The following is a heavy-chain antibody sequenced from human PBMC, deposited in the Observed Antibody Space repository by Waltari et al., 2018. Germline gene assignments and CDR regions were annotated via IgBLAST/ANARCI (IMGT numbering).Heavy chain of an antibody. CDR1: GGSFSGYY. CDR3: ARGRAYGQSDY. J-gene: IGHJ4*02. CDR2: SKRSGSA. Sequence: QVQLQQWGAGLLKPSETLSLTCAVYGGSFSGYYWSWIRQRPGRGWEWIGKSKRSGSANYNPSLKSRVTISVDTSNNQFSLKVTSVTAADTAVYYCARGRAYGQSDYWGQGTLVTVSS. V-gene: IGHV4-34*02. D-gene: IGHD4-17*01.